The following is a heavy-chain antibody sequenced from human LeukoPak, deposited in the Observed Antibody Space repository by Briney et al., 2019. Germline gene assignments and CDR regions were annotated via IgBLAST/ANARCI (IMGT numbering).Heavy chain of an antibody. CDR2: MSGSGGST. Sequence: GGSLTLSCAVSGLTLSNYGMSWVRQAPGKGGEGVAGMSGSGGSTNYADCVKGRFTISRDNPKNTLFLQMNSLRAEDTAVYFCAKRGVVIRVILVGFHKEAYYFDSWGQGALVTVSS. J-gene: IGHJ4*02. V-gene: IGHV3-23*01. CDR3: AKRGVVIRVILVGFHKEAYYFDS. D-gene: IGHD3-22*01. CDR1: GLTLSNYG.